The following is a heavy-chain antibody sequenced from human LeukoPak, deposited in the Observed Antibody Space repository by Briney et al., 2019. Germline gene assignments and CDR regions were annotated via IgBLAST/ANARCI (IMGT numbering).Heavy chain of an antibody. CDR3: ASVPIQQQLVSRGMDV. D-gene: IGHD6-13*01. V-gene: IGHV1-8*01. CDR1: GYTFTSYD. J-gene: IGHJ6*02. CDR2: MNPNSGNT. Sequence: ASVKVSCKASGYTFTSYDINWVRQATAQGLEWMGWMNPNSGNTGYAQKFQGRVTMTRNTSISTAYMELSSLRSEDTAVYYCASVPIQQQLVSRGMDVWGQGTTVTVSS.